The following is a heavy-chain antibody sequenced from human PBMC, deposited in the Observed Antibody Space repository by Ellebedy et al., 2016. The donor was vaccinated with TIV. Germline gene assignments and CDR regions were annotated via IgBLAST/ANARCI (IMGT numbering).Heavy chain of an antibody. CDR3: ARETWELPFDY. V-gene: IGHV3-21*05. CDR2: ISSSSSYI. D-gene: IGHD1-26*01. CDR1: GFTFSSYS. Sequence: GESLKISXAASGFTFSSYSMNWVRQAPGKGLEWVSYISSSSSYIYYADSVKGRFTISRDNAKNSLYLQMNSLRAEDTAVYYCARETWELPFDYWGQGTLVTVSS. J-gene: IGHJ4*02.